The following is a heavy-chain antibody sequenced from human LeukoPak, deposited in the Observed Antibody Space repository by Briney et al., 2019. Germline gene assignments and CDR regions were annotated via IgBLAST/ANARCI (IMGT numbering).Heavy chain of an antibody. CDR1: GGTFNNSA. CDR2: IMPLFGTA. V-gene: IGHV1-69*05. D-gene: IGHD4-17*01. Sequence: SVKVSCKXSGGTFNNSAISWVRQAPGQGLEWLGGIMPLFGTAGYAQKFQGRVTITKDESTRTVYLELTSLTSDDTAVYCCARDVHGDYGSGWFDPWGQGTLVSVSS. J-gene: IGHJ5*02. CDR3: ARDVHGDYGSGWFDP.